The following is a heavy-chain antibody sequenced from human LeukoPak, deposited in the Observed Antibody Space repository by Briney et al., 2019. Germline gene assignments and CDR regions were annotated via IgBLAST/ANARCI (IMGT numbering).Heavy chain of an antibody. V-gene: IGHV1-46*01. CDR2: INPSGGST. Sequence: GASVNVFCKASGYTFTSYYMHWVRQAPGQGLEWMGIINPSGGSTSYAQKFQGRVTMTRDTSTSTGYMELSSLRSGDTAVYYCASQGWSRDFDYWGQGTLVTVSS. D-gene: IGHD6-19*01. CDR3: ASQGWSRDFDY. CDR1: GYTFTSYY. J-gene: IGHJ4*02.